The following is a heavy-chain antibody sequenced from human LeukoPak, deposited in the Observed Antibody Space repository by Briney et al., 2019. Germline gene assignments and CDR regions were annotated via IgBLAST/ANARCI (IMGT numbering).Heavy chain of an antibody. D-gene: IGHD1-7*01. CDR2: ISASSTYI. CDR1: GVTFSNDS. V-gene: IGHV3-21*01. Sequence: GGSLRLSCAASGVTFSNDSMDWVRQAPGQGLEWVSSISASSTYIWYADSVKGRFTISRDNAKNSLYLQMNSLRAEDTAVYYCATDETGTTDYWGQGTLVTVSS. CDR3: ATDETGTTDY. J-gene: IGHJ4*02.